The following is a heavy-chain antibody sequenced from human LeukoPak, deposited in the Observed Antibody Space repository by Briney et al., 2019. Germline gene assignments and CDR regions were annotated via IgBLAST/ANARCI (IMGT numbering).Heavy chain of an antibody. CDR2: ISGSGGST. CDR3: VIKAADDY. J-gene: IGHJ4*02. D-gene: IGHD2-15*01. V-gene: IGHV3-23*01. Sequence: GGSLRLSYAASGFTFSSYAMSWVRQAPGKGLEWVSLISGSGGSTSYADSVKGRFTISRDKSKNTLYLQMNSLRAGDTAVYYCVIKAADDYWGQGTLVTVSS. CDR1: GFTFSSYA.